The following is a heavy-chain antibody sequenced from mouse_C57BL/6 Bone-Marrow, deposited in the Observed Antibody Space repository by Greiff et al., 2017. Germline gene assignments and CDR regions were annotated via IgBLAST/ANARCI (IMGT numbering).Heavy chain of an antibody. V-gene: IGHV2-5*01. Sequence: VKLVESGPGLVQPSQSLSITCTVSGFSLTSYGVHWVRQSPGKGLEWLGVIWRGGSTDYNAAFMSRLSITKDNSKSQVFFKMNSLQADDTAIYYCAKNDGYYWYFDVWGTGTTVTVSS. D-gene: IGHD2-3*01. CDR3: AKNDGYYWYFDV. CDR2: IWRGGST. J-gene: IGHJ1*03. CDR1: GFSLTSYG.